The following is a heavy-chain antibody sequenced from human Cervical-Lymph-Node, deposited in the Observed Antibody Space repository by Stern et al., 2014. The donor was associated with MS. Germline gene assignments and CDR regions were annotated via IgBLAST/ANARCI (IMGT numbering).Heavy chain of an antibody. Sequence: QVQLGQSGSEVKKPGSSVKVSCKPSGDTFSNYALSWVRHAPGQGLEWVGGLIPFYGATRYGRKFQGRVTITPEESTGTAFMELTNLTSDDTAIYYCALRRSYYVFWGQGTLITVSS. J-gene: IGHJ4*02. CDR1: GDTFSNYA. CDR3: ALRRSYYVF. CDR2: LIPFYGAT. V-gene: IGHV1-69*01. D-gene: IGHD4-11*01.